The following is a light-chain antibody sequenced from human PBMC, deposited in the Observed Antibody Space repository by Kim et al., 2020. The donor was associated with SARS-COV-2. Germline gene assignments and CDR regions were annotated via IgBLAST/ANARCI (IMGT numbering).Light chain of an antibody. V-gene: IGLV3-27*01. Sequence: VSLGHTARITCSGDVLAKKYARWIQQKPGQAPVLVIYKDSERPSGIPERFSGSNSGTTVTLTISGAQVEDEADYYCYSAADNNLWVFGGGTQLTVL. J-gene: IGLJ3*02. CDR3: YSAADNNLWV. CDR2: KDS. CDR1: VLAKKY.